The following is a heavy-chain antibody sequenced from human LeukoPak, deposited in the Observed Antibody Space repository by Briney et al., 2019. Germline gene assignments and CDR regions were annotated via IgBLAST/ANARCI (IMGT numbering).Heavy chain of an antibody. Sequence: PSETLSLTCTVSGGSISSSSYYWGWIRQPPGKGLEWIGSIYYSGSTYYNPSLKSRVTISVDTSKNQFSLKLSSVTAADTAVYYCARARGGAPGDYYYYYMDVWGQGTTVTVSS. CDR3: ARARGGAPGDYYYYYMDV. D-gene: IGHD3-10*01. J-gene: IGHJ6*03. V-gene: IGHV4-39*01. CDR2: IYYSGST. CDR1: GGSISSSSYY.